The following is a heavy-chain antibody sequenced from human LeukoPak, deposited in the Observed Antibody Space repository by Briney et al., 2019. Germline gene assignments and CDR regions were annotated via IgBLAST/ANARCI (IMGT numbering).Heavy chain of an antibody. CDR2: ISGSGGST. V-gene: IGHV3-23*01. J-gene: IGHJ4*02. CDR1: GFTFSSYA. D-gene: IGHD6-13*01. CDR3: AKDRYSSSWYGNYYFDY. Sequence: GGSLRLSCAASGFTFSSYAMSWVRQAPGKGLEWVSAISGSGGSTYYADSVKGRFTISRDNSKNTLYLQMNSLGAEDTAVYYCAKDRYSSSWYGNYYFDYWGQGTLVTVSS.